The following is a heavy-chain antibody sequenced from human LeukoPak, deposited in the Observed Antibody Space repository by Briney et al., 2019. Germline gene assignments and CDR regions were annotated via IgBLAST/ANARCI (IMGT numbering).Heavy chain of an antibody. J-gene: IGHJ4*02. CDR3: ARKGYSYGGFDY. CDR2: ISYDGSNK. D-gene: IGHD5-18*01. CDR1: GFTFSSYA. V-gene: IGHV3-30-3*01. Sequence: GGSLRLSCAASGFTFSSYAMHWVRQAPGKGLEWVAVISYDGSNKYYADSVKGRFTISRDNAENSLYLQMNSLRAEDTAVYYCARKGYSYGGFDYWGQGTLVTVSS.